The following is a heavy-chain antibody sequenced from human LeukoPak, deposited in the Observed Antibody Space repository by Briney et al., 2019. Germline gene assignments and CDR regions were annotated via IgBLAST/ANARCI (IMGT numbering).Heavy chain of an antibody. CDR2: IYYSGST. V-gene: IGHV4-61*08. Sequence: SQTLSLTFTVSGASISDAAYYWSWIRQPPGKGLEWIGFIYYSGSTNYNPSLKSRVTISVDTSKKQFSLKLTSVTAADTAVYYCAKYGSGLGFDYWGQGTLVTVSS. CDR3: AKYGSGLGFDY. J-gene: IGHJ4*02. CDR1: GASISDAAYY. D-gene: IGHD3-10*01.